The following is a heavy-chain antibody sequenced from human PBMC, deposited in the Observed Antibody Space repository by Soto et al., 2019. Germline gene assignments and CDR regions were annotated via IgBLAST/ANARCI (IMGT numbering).Heavy chain of an antibody. Sequence: PSETLSLTCTVSGGSISSYYWSWIRQPPGKGLEWIGYIYYTGSTNYNPSLNSRVTISVDTSKNQFSLKLSSVTAADTAVYYCARGLSTGPGSGYSLDKWAPRTLVTVSS. CDR1: GGSISSYY. CDR3: ARGLSTGPGSGYSLDK. D-gene: IGHD3-22*01. J-gene: IGHJ4*02. CDR2: IYYTGST. V-gene: IGHV4-59*01.